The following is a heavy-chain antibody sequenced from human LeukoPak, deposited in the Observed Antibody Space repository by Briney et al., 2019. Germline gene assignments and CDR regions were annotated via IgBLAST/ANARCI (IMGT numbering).Heavy chain of an antibody. CDR1: GGTFSSYA. CDR3: ATDGITIFGIINFDS. J-gene: IGHJ4*02. Sequence: SVKVSCKASGGTFSSYAISWVRQAPGQGLEWMGGIIPIFGTANYAQKFQGRVTMTEDTSTDTAYMELSSLTSKDTAVYYCATDGITIFGIINFDSWGQGTLVTVSS. V-gene: IGHV1-69*06. D-gene: IGHD3-3*01. CDR2: IIPIFGTA.